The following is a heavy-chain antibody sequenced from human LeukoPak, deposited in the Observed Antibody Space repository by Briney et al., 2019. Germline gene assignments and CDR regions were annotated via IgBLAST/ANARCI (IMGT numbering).Heavy chain of an antibody. CDR1: GVSFSGYY. CDR3: ARGFVTMVRGVILDY. J-gene: IGHJ4*02. D-gene: IGHD3-10*01. CDR2: INHSGST. V-gene: IGHV4-34*01. Sequence: SETLSLTCAVYGVSFSGYYWSWIRQPPGKGLEWIGEINHSGSTNYNPSLKSRVTISVDTSKNQFSLKLSSVTAADTAVYYCARGFVTMVRGVILDYWGQGTLVTVSS.